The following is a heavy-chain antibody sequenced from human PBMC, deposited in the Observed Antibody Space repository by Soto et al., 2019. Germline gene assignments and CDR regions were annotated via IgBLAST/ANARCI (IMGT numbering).Heavy chain of an antibody. J-gene: IGHJ4*02. CDR3: ASVAPDCSGGSCYSSDYFDY. Sequence: QVQLVQSGAEVKKPGSSVKVSCKASGGTFSSYAISWVRQAPGQGLEWMGGIIPIFGTANYAQKFQGRVTITADKSTSTAYVELSSLRSEDTAVYYCASVAPDCSGGSCYSSDYFDYWGQGTLVTVSS. V-gene: IGHV1-69*06. D-gene: IGHD2-15*01. CDR2: IIPIFGTA. CDR1: GGTFSSYA.